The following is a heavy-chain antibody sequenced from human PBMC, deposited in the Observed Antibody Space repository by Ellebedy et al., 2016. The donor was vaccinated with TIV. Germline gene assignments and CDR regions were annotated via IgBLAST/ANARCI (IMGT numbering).Heavy chain of an antibody. J-gene: IGHJ4*02. CDR1: GFSLSNSF. CDR2: LTADGRST. CDR3: RPGHYSDA. V-gene: IGHV3-23*01. Sequence: GGSLRPSXAASGFSLSNSFMSWIRQAPGKGLEWVSTLTADGRSTYFADSVKGRFTISRDNSKNTVYLQMNSLRSEDTAVYYCRPGHYSDAWGQGTLVTVSS.